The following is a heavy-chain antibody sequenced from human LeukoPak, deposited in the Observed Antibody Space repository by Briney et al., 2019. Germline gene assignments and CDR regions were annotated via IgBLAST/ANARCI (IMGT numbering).Heavy chain of an antibody. CDR1: GYSFTSYW. CDR2: IYPGDSDT. D-gene: IGHD3-10*01. V-gene: IGHV5-51*01. Sequence: GESLKISCKGSGYSFTSYWIGWVRQMPGKGLEWMGIIYPGDSDTRYSPSFQGQVTISADKSISTAYLQWSSLKASDTAMYHCARRVLGYYGSGRFSFFDYWGQGTLVTVSS. J-gene: IGHJ4*02. CDR3: ARRVLGYYGSGRFSFFDY.